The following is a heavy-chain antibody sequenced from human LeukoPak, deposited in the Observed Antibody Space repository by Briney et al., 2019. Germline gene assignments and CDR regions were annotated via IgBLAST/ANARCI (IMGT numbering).Heavy chain of an antibody. V-gene: IGHV3-30*02. D-gene: IGHD3-22*01. CDR1: GFTFSSYG. CDR3: AKDRNYYDSSGYYQDDY. Sequence: GGSLRLSCAASGFTFSSYGMHWVRQAPGKGLEWVAFIRYDGSNKYYADSVKGRFTISRDNSKNTLYLQMNSLRAEDTAVYYCAKDRNYYDSSGYYQDDYWGQGTLVTVSS. J-gene: IGHJ4*02. CDR2: IRYDGSNK.